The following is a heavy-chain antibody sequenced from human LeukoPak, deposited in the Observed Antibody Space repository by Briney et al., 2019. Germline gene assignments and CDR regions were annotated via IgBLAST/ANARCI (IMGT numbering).Heavy chain of an antibody. CDR3: AXDWRXSXXXXXFXXHCFDP. J-gene: IGHJ5*02. CDR2: IWYDGSNK. CDR1: GFIFSSYG. Sequence: GGSLRLSCAASGFIFSSYGMHWVRQAPGKGLEWVAVIWYDGSNKYYADSVKGRFTIARDNSKNTLYLQMNSLRVEDTAVYYXAXDWRXSXXXXXFXXHCFDPWGQGTLVTVSS. V-gene: IGHV3-33*01.